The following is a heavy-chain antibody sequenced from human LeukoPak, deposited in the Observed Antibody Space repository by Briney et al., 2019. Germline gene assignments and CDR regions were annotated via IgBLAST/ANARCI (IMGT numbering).Heavy chain of an antibody. Sequence: PSETLSLTCAVSGGSISSGGYSWSWIRQPPGKGLEWIGYIYHSGSTYYNPSLKSRVTISVDRSKNQFSLKLSSVTAADTAVYYCARGYDFPYYFDYWGQGTLVTVSS. D-gene: IGHD3-3*01. CDR2: IYHSGST. J-gene: IGHJ4*02. V-gene: IGHV4-30-2*01. CDR3: ARGYDFPYYFDY. CDR1: GGSISSGGYS.